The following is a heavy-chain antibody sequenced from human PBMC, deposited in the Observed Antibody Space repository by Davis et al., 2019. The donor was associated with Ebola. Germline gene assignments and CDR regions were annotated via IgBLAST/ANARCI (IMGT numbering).Heavy chain of an antibody. J-gene: IGHJ5*02. D-gene: IGHD3-22*01. CDR2: IYYSGST. CDR3: AGGGYYPNWFDP. V-gene: IGHV4-39*07. Sequence: PSETLSLTCTVSGGSISSSSYYWGWIRQPPGKGLEWIGSIYYSGSTYYNPSLKSRVTISVDTSKNQFSLKLSSVTAADTAVYYCAGGGYYPNWFDPWGQGTLVTVSS. CDR1: GGSISSSSYY.